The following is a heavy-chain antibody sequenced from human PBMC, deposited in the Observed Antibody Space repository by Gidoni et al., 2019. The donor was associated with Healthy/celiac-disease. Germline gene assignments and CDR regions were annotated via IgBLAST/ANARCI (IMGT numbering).Heavy chain of an antibody. D-gene: IGHD3-9*01. V-gene: IGHV2-5*02. CDR3: AHSTPYYYILTGYFGALGFDY. CDR1: GFSRSTSGVG. Sequence: QITLKESGPTLVKPTQTLTLTCTFSGFSRSTSGVGVGWIRQPPGKALEWLALIYWDDEKLYSPSLKSRLTITTDSSKNQVVLTMTNMDPVDTATYYCAHSTPYYYILTGYFGALGFDYWCQGTLVTVSS. CDR2: IYWDDEK. J-gene: IGHJ4*02.